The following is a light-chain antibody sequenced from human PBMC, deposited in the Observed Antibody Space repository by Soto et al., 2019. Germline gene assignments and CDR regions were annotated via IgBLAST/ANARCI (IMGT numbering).Light chain of an antibody. CDR3: QQYGTSPPT. J-gene: IGKJ4*01. CDR2: GAS. CDR1: QSVSRNS. V-gene: IGKV3-20*01. Sequence: EIVLTQCPCTLSLSVVETATLSCRASQSVSRNSLTWYQQRPGQAPTLLISGASSRATGIPDRFSGSGSGTDLTLTISRLEPEDFAVYFCQQYGTSPPTVVGGSKVDIK.